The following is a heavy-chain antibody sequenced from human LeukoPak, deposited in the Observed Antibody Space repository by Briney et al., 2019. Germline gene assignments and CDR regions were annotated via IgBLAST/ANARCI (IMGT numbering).Heavy chain of an antibody. J-gene: IGHJ6*03. CDR2: IIPIFGTA. V-gene: IGHV1-69*05. D-gene: IGHD2-21*01. Sequence: GASVKVSCKASGYTFTSYYMHWVRQAPGQGLEWMGGIIPIFGTANYAQKFQGRVTITTDESTSTAYMELSSLRSEDTAVYYCARGGGSYCGGDCWPEPYYYMDVWGRGTTVTVSS. CDR3: ARGGGSYCGGDCWPEPYYYMDV. CDR1: GYTFTSYY.